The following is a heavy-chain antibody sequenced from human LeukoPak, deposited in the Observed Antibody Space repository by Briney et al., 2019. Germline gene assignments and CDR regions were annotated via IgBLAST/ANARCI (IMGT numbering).Heavy chain of an antibody. D-gene: IGHD3-9*01. CDR1: GGSISSYY. CDR3: ARDRDILTGYYTGGWFDP. J-gene: IGHJ5*02. Sequence: SDTLSLTCTVSGGSISSYYWSWIRQPAGKGLEWIGYIHYSGSTNYNPSLKSRVTISVDTSKNQFSLKLSSVTAADTAVYYCARDRDILTGYYTGGWFDPWGQGTLVTVSS. CDR2: IHYSGST. V-gene: IGHV4-59*12.